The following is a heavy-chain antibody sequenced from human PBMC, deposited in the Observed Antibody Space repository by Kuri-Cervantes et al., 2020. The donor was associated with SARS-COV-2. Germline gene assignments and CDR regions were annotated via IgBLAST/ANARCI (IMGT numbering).Heavy chain of an antibody. CDR1: GFTFSNYA. D-gene: IGHD5/OR15-5a*01. V-gene: IGHV3-23*01. Sequence: GGSLRLSCAASGFTFSNYAMSWVRQAPGKGLEWVSGISGSGGSTYYADSVKGRFTISRDNSKSTLYLQMSSLRAVDTAVYYCARDLSGRFDPWGQGTLVTVS. CDR2: ISGSGGST. J-gene: IGHJ5*02. CDR3: ARDLSGRFDP.